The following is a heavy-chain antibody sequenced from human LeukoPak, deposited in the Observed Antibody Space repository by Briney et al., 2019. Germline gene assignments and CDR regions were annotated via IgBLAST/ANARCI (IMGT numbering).Heavy chain of an antibody. CDR2: ISSGSTYI. J-gene: IGHJ1*01. D-gene: IGHD6-13*01. V-gene: IGHV3-21*01. CDR1: GFTFSDYS. CDR3: ARGPRNSSTYQYFQH. Sequence: GGSLRLSCAASGFTFSDYSMNWVHQAPGRGLEWVSSISSGSTYIFYADSLKGRFTVSRDNAKNSLSLQMNSQRVEDTAVYHCARGPRNSSTYQYFQHWGQGTLVTVSS.